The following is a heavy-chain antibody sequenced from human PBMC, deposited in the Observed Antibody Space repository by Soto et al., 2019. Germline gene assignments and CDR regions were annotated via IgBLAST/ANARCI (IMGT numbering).Heavy chain of an antibody. CDR2: ISTYSGTA. CDR1: GYTFTTFD. CDR3: ARALRPGLSGDAFDI. J-gene: IGHJ3*02. Sequence: GASVKVSCKASGYTFTTFDINWVRQAPGQGLEWMGWISTYSGTAKYAQEFQGRVTMTTDTSTITAYMELRSLRSDDTAVYYCARALRPGLSGDAFDIWGQGTMVTVSS. D-gene: IGHD5-12*01. V-gene: IGHV1-18*01.